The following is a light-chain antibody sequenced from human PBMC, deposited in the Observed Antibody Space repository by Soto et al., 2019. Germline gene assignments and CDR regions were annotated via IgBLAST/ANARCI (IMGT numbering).Light chain of an antibody. CDR1: QSVSSSY. CDR3: QHYGSSLFT. Sequence: EIVLTQSPGTLSLSPGERATLSCRASQSVSSSYLAWYQQKPGQAPRLLIYGASSRATGIPDRFSGSGSGTDFRLTISRLEPEDFAVYYCQHYGSSLFTFGPGTKVDIK. CDR2: GAS. J-gene: IGKJ3*01. V-gene: IGKV3-20*01.